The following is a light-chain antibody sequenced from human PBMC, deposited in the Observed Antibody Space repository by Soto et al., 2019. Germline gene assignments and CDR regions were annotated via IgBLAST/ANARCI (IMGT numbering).Light chain of an antibody. V-gene: IGKV1-39*01. CDR2: AAS. J-gene: IGKJ5*01. Sequence: DVQMTQSPSSLSASVGDRVTITCRASQSISSYLNWYQQKPGKAPKLLIYAASSLQSGAPSRFSSSRSGTDFTPTISTLQPEDFATYYCQKSYSTLRITFGQGTRLEIK. CDR3: QKSYSTLRIT. CDR1: QSISSY.